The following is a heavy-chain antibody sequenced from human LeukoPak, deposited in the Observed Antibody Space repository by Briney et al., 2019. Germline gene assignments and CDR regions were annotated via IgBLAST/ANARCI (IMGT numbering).Heavy chain of an antibody. CDR1: GYTFTGYY. Sequence: GASVKVSCKASGYTFTGYYMHWVRQAPGQGLEWMGWINPNSGGTNYAQKFQGRVTMTRDTSISTAYMELRSLRSDDTAVYYCARDFGSWYYYYYYMDVWGKGTTVTVSS. J-gene: IGHJ6*03. CDR2: INPNSGGT. D-gene: IGHD6-13*01. CDR3: ARDFGSWYYYYYYMDV. V-gene: IGHV1-2*02.